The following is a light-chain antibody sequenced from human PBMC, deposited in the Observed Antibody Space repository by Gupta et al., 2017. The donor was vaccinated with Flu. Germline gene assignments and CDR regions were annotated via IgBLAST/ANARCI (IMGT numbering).Light chain of an antibody. V-gene: IGKV3-20*01. J-gene: IGKJ4*01. CDR3: QQDCSSPPT. Sequence: GTLSLSPGERATRSCRASQSVSSSYLAWYQQKRGQAPRLLIYGASSRATGIPDRFSGSGSGTEFTLTISILEPEDFAVYYCQQDCSSPPTFGGGTKLEIK. CDR1: QSVSSSY. CDR2: GAS.